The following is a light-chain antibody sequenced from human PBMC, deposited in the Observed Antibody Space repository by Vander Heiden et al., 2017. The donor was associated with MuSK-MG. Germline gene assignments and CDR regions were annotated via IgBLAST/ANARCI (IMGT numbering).Light chain of an antibody. V-gene: IGKV3-11*01. Sequence: EVVLTQSPATLSLSPGERATLSCRASQSVSSYLVWYQQKPGQAPRLLIYDASNRATGITARFSGSGSGTDFTLTISSLEPEDSAVYYCQSGTFGQGTKLEIK. CDR3: QSGT. CDR1: QSVSSY. J-gene: IGKJ2*01. CDR2: DAS.